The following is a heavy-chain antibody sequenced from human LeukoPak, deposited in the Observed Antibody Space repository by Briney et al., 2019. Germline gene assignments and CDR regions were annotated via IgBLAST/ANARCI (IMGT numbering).Heavy chain of an antibody. CDR1: GFTFGDYA. V-gene: IGHV3-23*01. Sequence: GGSLRLSCTVSGFTFGDYAMSWVRQAPGKGLEWVSAISGSGGSTYYADSVKGRFTISRDNSKNTLYLQMNSLRAEDTAVYYCAKAHGDYLLDYWGQGTLVTVSS. CDR2: ISGSGGST. CDR3: AKAHGDYLLDY. J-gene: IGHJ4*02. D-gene: IGHD4-17*01.